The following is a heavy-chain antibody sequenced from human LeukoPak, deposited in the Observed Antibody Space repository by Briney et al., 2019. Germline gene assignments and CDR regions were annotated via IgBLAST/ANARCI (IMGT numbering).Heavy chain of an antibody. V-gene: IGHV1-58*02. D-gene: IGHD5-18*01. CDR2: IVVGSGNT. CDR1: GFTFTSSA. J-gene: IGHJ4*02. CDR3: ATSNTAMVLYYFDY. Sequence: SVKVSCKASGFTFTSSAMQWVRQARGQRLEWIGWIVVGSGNTNYAQKFQERVTITRDMSTSTAYMELSSLRSEDTAMYYCATSNTAMVLYYFDYWGQGTLVTVSS.